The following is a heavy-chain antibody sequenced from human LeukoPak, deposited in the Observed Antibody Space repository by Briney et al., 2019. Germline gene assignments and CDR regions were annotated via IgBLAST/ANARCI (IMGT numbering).Heavy chain of an antibody. V-gene: IGHV1-69*01. CDR2: IIPIFGTA. J-gene: IGHJ4*02. CDR3: ARDVNTAMVWSFDY. CDR1: GGTFSSYA. D-gene: IGHD5-18*01. Sequence: GASVKVSCKASGGTFSSYAISWVRQAPGQGLEWMGGIIPIFGTANYAQKFQGRVTITADESTSTAYMELSSLRSEDTAVYYCARDVNTAMVWSFDYWRQGTLVTVSS.